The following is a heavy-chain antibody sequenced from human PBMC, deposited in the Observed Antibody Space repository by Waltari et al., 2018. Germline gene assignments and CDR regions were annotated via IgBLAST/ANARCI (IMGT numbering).Heavy chain of an antibody. D-gene: IGHD1-26*01. CDR3: AKEVQGASDY. V-gene: IGHV3-30*02. CDR2: IRYDGSNK. CDR1: GFPFSSYG. Sequence: QVQLVESGGGVVQPGGSLRLSCAASGFPFSSYGQHWVRQAPGKGLEWVAFIRYDGSNKYYADSVKGRFTISRDNSKNTLYLQMNSLRAEDTAVYYCAKEVQGASDYWGQGTLVTVSS. J-gene: IGHJ4*02.